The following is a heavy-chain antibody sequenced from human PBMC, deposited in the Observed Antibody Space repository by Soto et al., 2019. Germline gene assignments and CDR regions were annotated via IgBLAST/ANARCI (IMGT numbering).Heavy chain of an antibody. CDR2: INAGNGNT. D-gene: IGHD3-22*01. Sequence: GASVKVSCKASGYTFISYAMHWVRQAPGQRLEWMGWINAGNGNTKYSQKFQGRVTITADESTSTAYMELSSLRSEDTAVYYCARPYDSSGGVKYYGMDVWGQGTTVTVSS. CDR3: ARPYDSSGGVKYYGMDV. CDR1: GYTFISYA. V-gene: IGHV1-3*01. J-gene: IGHJ6*02.